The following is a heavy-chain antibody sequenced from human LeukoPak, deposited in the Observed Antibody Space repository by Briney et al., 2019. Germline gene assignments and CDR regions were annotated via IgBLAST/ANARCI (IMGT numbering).Heavy chain of an antibody. D-gene: IGHD2-21*02. V-gene: IGHV4-34*01. CDR2: INHRGNT. CDR3: ARSFCGDTDCYSYDY. Sequence: PSETLSLTCAVYGGSFSGYDWSWIRQPPGKGLEWIGEINHRGNTNYNPSLKSRVTIPGDTSKKQFSLKLSSATAADTAVYYCARSFCGDTDCYSYDYWGQGTLVTVSS. CDR1: GGSFSGYD. J-gene: IGHJ4*02.